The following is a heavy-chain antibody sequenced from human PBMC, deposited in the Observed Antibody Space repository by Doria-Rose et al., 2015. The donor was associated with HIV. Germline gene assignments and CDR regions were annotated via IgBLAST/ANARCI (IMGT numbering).Heavy chain of an antibody. Sequence: QVQLVQSGAEVKKPGASVQVSCKASGYTFTNYDINWVRQATGQGLEWMGWMNPNSGSTGYAQKFQGRVTMTRNTSINTAYMELSSLRSEDTAVYYCARGIYYGSGSYLLGDYWGQGSLVTVSS. V-gene: IGHV1-8*02. J-gene: IGHJ4*02. CDR3: ARGIYYGSGSYLLGDY. D-gene: IGHD3-10*01. CDR1: GYTFTNYD. CDR2: MNPNSGST.